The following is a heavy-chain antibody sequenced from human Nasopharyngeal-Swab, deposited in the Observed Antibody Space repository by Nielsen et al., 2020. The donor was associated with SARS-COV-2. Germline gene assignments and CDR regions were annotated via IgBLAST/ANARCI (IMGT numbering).Heavy chain of an antibody. D-gene: IGHD3-9*01. V-gene: IGHV3-30*02. Sequence: GESLKISCAASGFTFSSYGMHWVRQAPGKGLEWVAVLWYDGSNKYYADSVKGRFTISRDNSKNTLYLQMNSRRAEDTAVYYCAKDKRYFDWDGMDVWGQGTTVTVSS. CDR3: AKDKRYFDWDGMDV. CDR2: LWYDGSNK. J-gene: IGHJ6*02. CDR1: GFTFSSYG.